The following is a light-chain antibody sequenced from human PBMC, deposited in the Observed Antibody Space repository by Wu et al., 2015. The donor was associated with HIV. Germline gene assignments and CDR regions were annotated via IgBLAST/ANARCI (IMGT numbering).Light chain of an antibody. CDR2: AAS. V-gene: IGKV1-8*01. Sequence: IQLAQSPSSLSASTGDTVTITCRASQDIGTYLSWYQQRPGRPPKLLVSAASTLETGVPSRFSGSGSGTQFSLTISCLQSSDFATYFCQQYDTFPFNFGGGTTV. CDR3: QQYDTFPFN. J-gene: IGKJ4*01. CDR1: QDIGTY.